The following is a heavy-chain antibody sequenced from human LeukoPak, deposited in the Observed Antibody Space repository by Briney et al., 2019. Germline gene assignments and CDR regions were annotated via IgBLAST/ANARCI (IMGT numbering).Heavy chain of an antibody. J-gene: IGHJ4*02. D-gene: IGHD3-10*01. CDR1: GFTFSSYN. CDR3: ATVRGGNTRDFDY. CDR2: ISSSSGYI. Sequence: GGSLRLSCAASGFTFSSYNMNWVRQAPGKGLEWVSSISSSSGYIYYADSVKGRFTISRDNAKNSLYLQMNSLRAEDTAEYHCATVRGGNTRDFDYWGQGTLVTVSS. V-gene: IGHV3-21*01.